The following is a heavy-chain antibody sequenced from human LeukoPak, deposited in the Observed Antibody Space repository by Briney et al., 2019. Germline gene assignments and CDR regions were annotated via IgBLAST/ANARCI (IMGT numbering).Heavy chain of an antibody. Sequence: GGSLRLSCAASGFTFSSYAMSWVRQAPGKGLEWVSAISGSGGSTYYADSVKGWFTISGDNSKNTLYLQMNSLRAEDTAVYYCAKDRSPGYFDYWGQGTLVTVSS. J-gene: IGHJ4*02. CDR2: ISGSGGST. CDR1: GFTFSSYA. D-gene: IGHD3-10*01. CDR3: AKDRSPGYFDY. V-gene: IGHV3-23*01.